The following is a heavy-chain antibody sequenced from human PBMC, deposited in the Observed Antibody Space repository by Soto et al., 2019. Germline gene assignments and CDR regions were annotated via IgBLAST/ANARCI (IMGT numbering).Heavy chain of an antibody. CDR1: SGSISSSNW. CDR2: IYHSGST. J-gene: IGHJ3*02. D-gene: IGHD3-16*02. Sequence: QVQLQESGPGLVKPSGTLSLTCAVSSGSISSSNWWSWVRQPPGKGLEWIGEIYHSGSTNYNPSLKSRVTISVDKSKNQFSLKLSSVTAADTAMYYCARDSYDYIWGSYRELDAFDIWGQGTMVTVSS. V-gene: IGHV4-4*02. CDR3: ARDSYDYIWGSYRELDAFDI.